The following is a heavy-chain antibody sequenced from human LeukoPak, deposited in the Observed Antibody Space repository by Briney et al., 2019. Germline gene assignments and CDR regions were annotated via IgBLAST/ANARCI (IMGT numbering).Heavy chain of an antibody. Sequence: GGSLKLSCAASGFTFSSYAMSWVRQAPGKGLEWVSAISGSGGSTYYADSVKGRFTISRDNSKNTLYLQMNSLRAEDTAVYYCAKKAEGYGDGNYFDYWGQGTLVTVSS. V-gene: IGHV3-23*01. J-gene: IGHJ4*02. D-gene: IGHD4-17*01. CDR1: GFTFSSYA. CDR3: AKKAEGYGDGNYFDY. CDR2: ISGSGGST.